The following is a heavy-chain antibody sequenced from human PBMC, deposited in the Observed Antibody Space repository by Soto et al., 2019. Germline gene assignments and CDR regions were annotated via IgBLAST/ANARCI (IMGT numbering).Heavy chain of an antibody. D-gene: IGHD3-10*01. J-gene: IGHJ4*02. Sequence: PGGSLRLSCAASGFTFSSYAMHWVRQAPGKGLEWVAVISYDGSNKYYADSVKGRFTISRDNSKNTLYLQMNSLRAEDTAVYYCASEHLPVLRGLLDYWGQGNLVTVSS. CDR2: ISYDGSNK. V-gene: IGHV3-30-3*01. CDR1: GFTFSSYA. CDR3: ASEHLPVLRGLLDY.